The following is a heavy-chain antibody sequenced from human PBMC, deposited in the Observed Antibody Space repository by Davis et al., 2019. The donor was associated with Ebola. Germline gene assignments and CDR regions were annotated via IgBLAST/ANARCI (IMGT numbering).Heavy chain of an antibody. J-gene: IGHJ5*02. CDR3: ARDQFQDYSNYAQVRFDP. CDR2: INSHNGNT. V-gene: IGHV1-18*01. Sequence: AASVKVSRKASGYTFRSYGISWVRQAPGQGLEWMGWINSHNGNTNYAQKLQGRVTMTTDTSTSTAYMELRSLRSDDTAVYYCARDQFQDYSNYAQVRFDPWGQGTLVTVS. CDR1: GYTFRSYG. D-gene: IGHD4-11*01.